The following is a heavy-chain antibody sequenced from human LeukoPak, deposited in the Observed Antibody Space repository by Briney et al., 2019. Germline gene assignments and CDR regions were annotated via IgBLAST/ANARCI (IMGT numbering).Heavy chain of an antibody. CDR1: GFTFSSYA. D-gene: IGHD7-27*01. CDR2: ISYDGSNK. V-gene: IGHV3-30-3*01. CDR3: ARNWGGGFDY. Sequence: GGSLRLSCAASGFTFSSYAMHWVRQAPGKGLEWVAVISYDGSNKYYADSVKGRFTISRDKSKNTLYLQMNSLRAEDTAVYYCARNWGGGFDYWGQGTLVTISS. J-gene: IGHJ4*02.